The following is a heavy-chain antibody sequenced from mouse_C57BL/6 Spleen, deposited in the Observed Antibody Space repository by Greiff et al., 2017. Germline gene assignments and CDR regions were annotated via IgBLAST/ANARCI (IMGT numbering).Heavy chain of an antibody. Sequence: VQLKESGPGLVKPSQSLSLTCSVTGYSITSGYYWNWIRQFPGNKLEWMGYKSYDGSNNYNPSLKNRISITRDTSKNQFFLKLNSVTTEDTATYYCARREPAAMDYWGQGTSVTVSS. V-gene: IGHV3-6*01. CDR2: KSYDGSN. CDR3: ARREPAAMDY. CDR1: GYSITSGYY. J-gene: IGHJ4*01.